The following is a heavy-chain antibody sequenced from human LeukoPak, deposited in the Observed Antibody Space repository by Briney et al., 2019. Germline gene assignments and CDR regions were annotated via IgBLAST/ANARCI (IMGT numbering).Heavy chain of an antibody. CDR2: ISSSSSYI. Sequence: GGSLRLSCADCGFTFSSYSMNWVRQAPGKGLEWVSSISSSSSYIYYADSVKGRFTISRDNAKNSLYLQMNSLRAEDTAVYYCARVLVGATTGFDYWGQGTLVTVSS. D-gene: IGHD1-26*01. CDR3: ARVLVGATTGFDY. J-gene: IGHJ4*02. V-gene: IGHV3-21*01. CDR1: GFTFSSYS.